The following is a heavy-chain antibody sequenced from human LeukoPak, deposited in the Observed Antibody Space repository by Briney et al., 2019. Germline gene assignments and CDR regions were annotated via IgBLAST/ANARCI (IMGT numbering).Heavy chain of an antibody. J-gene: IGHJ3*02. CDR1: GFTFGSYT. Sequence: PGGSLRLSCAVSGFTFGSYTMNWVRQAPGKGLEWVSHISSTSTTNYADSVKGRFTTSRDNSKNTLYLQMNSLRAEDTAVYYCAKDADIVVVPAATDAFDIWGQGTMVTVSS. CDR2: ISSTSTT. D-gene: IGHD2-2*01. CDR3: AKDADIVVVPAATDAFDI. V-gene: IGHV3-48*01.